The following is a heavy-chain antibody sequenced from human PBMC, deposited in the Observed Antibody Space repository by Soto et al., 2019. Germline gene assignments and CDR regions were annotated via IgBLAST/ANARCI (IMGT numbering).Heavy chain of an antibody. CDR3: ARAFLGTDRGYSYGPYYYGMDV. V-gene: IGHV1-69*01. CDR1: GGTFSSYA. CDR2: IIPIFGTA. D-gene: IGHD5-18*01. Sequence: QVQMVQSGAEVKKPGSSVKVSYKASGGTFSSYAISWVRQAPGQGLEWMGGIIPIFGTANYAQKFQGRVTITADESTSTAYMELSSLRSEDTAVYYCARAFLGTDRGYSYGPYYYGMDVWGQGTTVTVSS. J-gene: IGHJ6*02.